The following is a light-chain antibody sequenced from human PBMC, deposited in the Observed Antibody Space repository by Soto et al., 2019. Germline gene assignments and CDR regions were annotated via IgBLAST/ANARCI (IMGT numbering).Light chain of an antibody. CDR3: QQGSTTPIT. CDR1: QNIGSF. J-gene: IGKJ5*01. CDR2: SAF. V-gene: IGKV1-39*01. Sequence: DIQMTQSPSSLSASIGDRVTITCRASQNIGSFLTWYQQKPGEAPRLLVYSAFRIQSGVTSRFNDSGSGTDFTLSISSLQPEDFSTYYCQQGSTTPITFGLGTRLDTK.